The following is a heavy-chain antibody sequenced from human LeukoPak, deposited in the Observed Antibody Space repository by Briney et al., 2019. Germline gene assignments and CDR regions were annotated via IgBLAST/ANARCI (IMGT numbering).Heavy chain of an antibody. V-gene: IGHV1-69-2*01. CDR3: ASLKQLERLDAFDI. CDR1: GYTFTDYY. Sequence: GATVKISCKASGYTFTDYYIHWVQQAPGKGLEWMGRVDPEDGETIYAEKFQGRVTITADTSTDTAYMELSSLRSEDTAVYYCASLKQLERLDAFDIWGQGTMVTVSS. CDR2: VDPEDGET. J-gene: IGHJ3*02. D-gene: IGHD1-1*01.